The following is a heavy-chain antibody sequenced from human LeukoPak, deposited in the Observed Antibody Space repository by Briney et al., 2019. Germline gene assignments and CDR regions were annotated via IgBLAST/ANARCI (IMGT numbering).Heavy chain of an antibody. V-gene: IGHV1-46*01. CDR3: ARGGSYYYDSSGYHTPIDY. J-gene: IGHJ4*02. CDR2: INPSGGST. Sequence: ASVKVSCKASGYTFTSYYMHWVRQAPGQGLEWMGIINPSGGSTSYAQKFQGRVTMTRDTSTSTVYMELSSLRSEDTAVYYCARGGSYYYDSSGYHTPIDYWGQGTLVTVSS. D-gene: IGHD3-22*01. CDR1: GYTFTSYY.